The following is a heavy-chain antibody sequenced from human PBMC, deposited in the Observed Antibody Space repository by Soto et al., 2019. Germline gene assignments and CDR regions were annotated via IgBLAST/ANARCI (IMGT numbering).Heavy chain of an antibody. D-gene: IGHD5-12*01. CDR1: GDSVSSKSAA. J-gene: IGHJ3*01. CDR2: TYYRSKWYN. CDR3: ARVPNPLSLKIGYEDAFDF. Sequence: SQTLSLTCAISGDSVSSKSAAWNWIRQSPSRGLEWLGRTYYRSKWYNDYAVSVKSRITINPDTSKNQFSLQLNSVTPEDTAVYYCARVPNPLSLKIGYEDAFDFWGQGTMVTVSS. V-gene: IGHV6-1*01.